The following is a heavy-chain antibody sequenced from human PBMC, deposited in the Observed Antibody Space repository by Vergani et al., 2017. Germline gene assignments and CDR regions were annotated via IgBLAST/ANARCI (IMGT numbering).Heavy chain of an antibody. V-gene: IGHV3-21*04. J-gene: IGHJ5*02. Sequence: VQLVESGGGVVQPGRSLRLSCAASGFTFSSYAMSWVRQAPGKGLEWVSSISSSSSYIYYADSVKGRFTISRDNAKNSLYLQMNSLRAEDTAVYYCARVVVVAATRWFDPWGQGTLVTVSS. CDR3: ARVVVVAATRWFDP. D-gene: IGHD2-15*01. CDR2: ISSSSSYI. CDR1: GFTFSSYA.